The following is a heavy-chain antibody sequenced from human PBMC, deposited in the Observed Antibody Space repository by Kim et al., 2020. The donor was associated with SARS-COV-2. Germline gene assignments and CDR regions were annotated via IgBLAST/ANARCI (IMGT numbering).Heavy chain of an antibody. V-gene: IGHV4-34*01. CDR1: GGSFSGYY. CDR2: INHSGST. CDR3: ARGGGLGELSSPYYFDY. J-gene: IGHJ4*02. D-gene: IGHD3-16*02. Sequence: SETLSLTCAVYGGSFSGYYWSWIRQPPGKGLEWIGEINHSGSTNYNPSLKSRVTISVDTSKNQFSLKLSSVTAADTAVYYCARGGGLGELSSPYYFDYWGQGTLVTVSS.